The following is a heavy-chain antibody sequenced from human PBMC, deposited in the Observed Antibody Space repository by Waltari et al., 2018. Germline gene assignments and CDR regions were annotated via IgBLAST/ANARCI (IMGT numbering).Heavy chain of an antibody. CDR3: ARTGGGGGGV. CDR2: IYYSGST. D-gene: IGHD2-21*01. Sequence: QLQLQESGPGLVKPSETLSLTCTVSGGSISSSSYYWGWIRQPPGKGLEWIGSIYYSGSTYNNPSLKSRVTISVDTSKNQFSLKLSSVTAADTAVYYCARTGGGGGGVWGQGTLVTVSS. J-gene: IGHJ4*02. V-gene: IGHV4-39*01. CDR1: GGSISSSSYY.